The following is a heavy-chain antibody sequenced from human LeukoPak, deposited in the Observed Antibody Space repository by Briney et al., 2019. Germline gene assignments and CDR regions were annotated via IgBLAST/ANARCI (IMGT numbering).Heavy chain of an antibody. V-gene: IGHV1-24*01. CDR3: ARALYYGSSNWFDP. CDR2: FDPEDGET. J-gene: IGHJ5*02. Sequence: GASVKVSCKVSGYTLTELSMHWVRQAPGKGLEWMGGFDPEDGETIYAQKFQGRVSITRDTSISTAYMELSSLTSEDTAVYYCARALYYGSSNWFDPWGQGTLVTVSS. D-gene: IGHD3-10*01. CDR1: GYTLTELS.